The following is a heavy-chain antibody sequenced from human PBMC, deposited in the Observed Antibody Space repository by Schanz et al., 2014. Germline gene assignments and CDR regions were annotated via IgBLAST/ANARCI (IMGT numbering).Heavy chain of an antibody. V-gene: IGHV3-23*01. CDR2: ITGASDHI. CDR3: AKKVPAYNPFDS. J-gene: IGHJ4*02. Sequence: EVQLLESGGGLIQPGGSLRLSCAASGFIFGSSVMAWVRQAPGKGLEWVSGITGASDHIDYAESVKGRFTISRDNSKNTLYLQMDSLRAEDTAVYFCAKKVPAYNPFDSWGRGTLVTVSS. CDR1: GFIFGSSV. D-gene: IGHD1-1*01.